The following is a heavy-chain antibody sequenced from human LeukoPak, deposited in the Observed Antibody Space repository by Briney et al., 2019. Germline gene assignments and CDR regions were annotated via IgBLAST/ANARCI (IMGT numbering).Heavy chain of an antibody. CDR3: ARGRWELLPHFDY. D-gene: IGHD1-26*01. CDR1: GGSISSGSYY. Sequence: PSQTLSLTCTVSGGSISSGSYYWSWTRQPAGTGLEWIGRIYTSGSTNYNPSLKSRVTISVDTSKNQFSLKLSSVTAADTAVYYCARGRWELLPHFDYWGQGTLVTVSS. V-gene: IGHV4-61*02. J-gene: IGHJ4*02. CDR2: IYTSGST.